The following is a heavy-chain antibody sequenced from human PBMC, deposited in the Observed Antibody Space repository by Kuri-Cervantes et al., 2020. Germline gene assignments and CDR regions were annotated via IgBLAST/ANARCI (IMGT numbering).Heavy chain of an antibody. J-gene: IGHJ6*02. D-gene: IGHD6-19*01. CDR1: GYTFTGYY. CDR3: ARDFAPDRISQWLVNYYGMDV. V-gene: IGHV1-2*02. Sequence: ASVKVSCKASGYTFTGYYMHWVRQAPGQGLEWMGWINPNSGGTNYAQKSQGRVTMTRNTSISTAYMELSSLRSEDTAVYYCARDFAPDRISQWLVNYYGMDVWGQGITVTVSS. CDR2: INPNSGGT.